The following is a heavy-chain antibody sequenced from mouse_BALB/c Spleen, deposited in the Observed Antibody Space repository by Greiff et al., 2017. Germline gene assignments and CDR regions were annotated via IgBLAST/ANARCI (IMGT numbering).Heavy chain of an antibody. CDR1: GYTFTDYN. Sequence: VQLKESGPELVKPGASVKISCKASGYTFTDYNMHWVKQSHGKSLEWIGYIYPYNGGTGYNQKFKSKATLTVDNSSSTAYMELRSLTSEDSAVYYCARSGGNYPFAYWGQGTLVTVSA. CDR2: IYPYNGGT. CDR3: ARSGGNYPFAY. V-gene: IGHV1S29*02. J-gene: IGHJ3*01. D-gene: IGHD2-1*01.